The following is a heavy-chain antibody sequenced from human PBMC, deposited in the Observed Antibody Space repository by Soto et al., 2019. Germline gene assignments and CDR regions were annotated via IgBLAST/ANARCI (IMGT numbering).Heavy chain of an antibody. V-gene: IGHV3-23*01. J-gene: IGHJ4*02. CDR1: GVTFSSYA. CDR2: ISGSGGST. CDR3: AKGTKQYSSSWYGFNPQYYFDY. D-gene: IGHD6-13*01. Sequence: PGCCLRLACAASGVTFSSYAMSGVRQAPGKGLEWVSAISGSGGSTYYADSVKGRFTISRDNSKNTLYLQMNSLRAEDTAVYYCAKGTKQYSSSWYGFNPQYYFDYWGQGTLVTVSS.